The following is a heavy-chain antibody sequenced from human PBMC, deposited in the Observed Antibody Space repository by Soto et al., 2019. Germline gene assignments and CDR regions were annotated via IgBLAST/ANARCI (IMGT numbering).Heavy chain of an antibody. CDR2: VSHSGST. J-gene: IGHJ4*02. V-gene: IGHV4-34*01. CDR3: ARARFYSDSSGDFSTFDD. Sequence: SETLSLTCAVYGGSFSGFYWSWIRQPPGKGLEWIGEVSHSGSTNYNPSLKSRVTISADTSKNQFFLKLTSVTAADTAVYYCARARFYSDSSGDFSTFDDGGQGTVVTVS. D-gene: IGHD3-22*01. CDR1: GGSFSGFY.